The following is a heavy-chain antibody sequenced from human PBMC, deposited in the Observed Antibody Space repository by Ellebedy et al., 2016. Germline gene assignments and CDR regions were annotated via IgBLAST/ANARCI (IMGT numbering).Heavy chain of an antibody. V-gene: IGHV3-74*01. J-gene: IGHJ4*02. CDR1: GFTFSHYW. CDR3: ARDSYYGSGNYFTEVDY. D-gene: IGHD3-10*01. CDR2: MNSDGTTR. Sequence: GGSLRLSCAASGFTFSHYWMHWVRQAPGKGLVWVSRMNSDGTTRTYADSVKGRFTISRDNAKNTLYLQMNSLRVEDTATYYFARDSYYGSGNYFTEVDYWGQGTLVTVSS.